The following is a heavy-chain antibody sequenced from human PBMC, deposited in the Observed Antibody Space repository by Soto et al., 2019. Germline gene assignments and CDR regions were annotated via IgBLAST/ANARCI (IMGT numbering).Heavy chain of an antibody. CDR1: GFTFSSYS. CDR2: IFVSSTTI. D-gene: IGHD3-22*01. V-gene: IGHV3-48*01. CDR3: ARDLYYDSSGYLASNGMDV. J-gene: IGHJ6*02. Sequence: GGSLRLSCVASGFTFSSYSMVWVRQAPGKGLEWVSYIFVSSTTIYYADSVKGRFTISRHNSKNTLYLQMNSLRAEDTAIYYCARDLYYDSSGYLASNGMDVWGQGTTVPVSS.